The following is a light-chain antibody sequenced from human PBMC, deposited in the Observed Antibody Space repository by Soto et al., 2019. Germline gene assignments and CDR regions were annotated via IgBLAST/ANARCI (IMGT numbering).Light chain of an antibody. J-gene: IGLJ2*01. CDR1: SSNIGAGFD. Sequence: QSVLTQPPSVSGAPGQRVTISCTGSSSNIGAGFDVHWYQQLPGTAPKLLIYVNTNRPSGVPDRFSGSKSGTSASLAITGLQAEDEADYYCQSYDSSLSVSVVFGGGTKLTVL. V-gene: IGLV1-40*01. CDR2: VNT. CDR3: QSYDSSLSVSVV.